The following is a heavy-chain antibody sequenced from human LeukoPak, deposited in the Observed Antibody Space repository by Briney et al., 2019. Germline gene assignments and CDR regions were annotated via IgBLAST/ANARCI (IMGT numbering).Heavy chain of an antibody. CDR3: AREANYYGSGSYFEGTFDY. CDR2: IYHTGST. Sequence: SETLSLTCTISGGSVSDYYWSWIRQSPGKGLEWIGYIYHTGSTSYSPSLKSRVTISADTSQNQFSPKLSSVTAADTAVYYCAREANYYGSGSYFEGTFDYWGQGSLVTVSS. V-gene: IGHV4-59*02. D-gene: IGHD3-10*01. J-gene: IGHJ4*02. CDR1: GGSVSDYY.